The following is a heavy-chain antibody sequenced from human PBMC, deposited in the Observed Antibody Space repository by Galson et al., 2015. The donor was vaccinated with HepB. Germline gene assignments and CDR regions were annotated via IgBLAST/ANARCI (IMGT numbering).Heavy chain of an antibody. CDR1: GFTFYNYA. CDR2: LSDTGGST. J-gene: IGHJ4*02. CDR3: AKGLRWRESPFDY. Sequence: SLRLSGAASGFTFYNYAMSWVRQAPGKGLEWVSSLSDTGGSTYYADSVKGRFTISRDNSQNTLSLQMNSLRAEDTAVYYCAKGLRWRESPFDYWGQGTLVTVSS. V-gene: IGHV3-23*01. D-gene: IGHD4-23*01.